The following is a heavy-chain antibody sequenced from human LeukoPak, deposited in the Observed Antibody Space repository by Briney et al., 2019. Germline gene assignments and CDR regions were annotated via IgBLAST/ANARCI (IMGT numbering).Heavy chain of an antibody. Sequence: GGSLRLSCAASGFTFDTYGMHWVRQAPGKGLEWIAVVWSDGSNRFYADSVEGRFTISRDNSKNTLYLQMNSLRAEDTAVYYCAKSNTESQTTVGNWGQGTLVTVSS. D-gene: IGHD1-14*01. J-gene: IGHJ4*02. CDR3: AKSNTESQTTVGN. V-gene: IGHV3-33*06. CDR1: GFTFDTYG. CDR2: VWSDGSNR.